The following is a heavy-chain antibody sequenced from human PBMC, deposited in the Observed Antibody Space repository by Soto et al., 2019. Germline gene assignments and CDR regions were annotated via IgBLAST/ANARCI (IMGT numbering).Heavy chain of an antibody. V-gene: IGHV3-23*01. CDR3: ATDAYYYGSGSYASLRFDY. CDR2: ISGSGGST. Sequence: EVQLLESGGGLVQPGGSLRLSCAASGFTFSSYAMSWVRQAPGKGLEWVSAISGSGGSTYYADSVKGRFTISRDNSKNTLYLQMNSLRADDTAVYYCATDAYYYGSGSYASLRFDYWGQGTLVTVSS. J-gene: IGHJ4*02. D-gene: IGHD3-10*01. CDR1: GFTFSSYA.